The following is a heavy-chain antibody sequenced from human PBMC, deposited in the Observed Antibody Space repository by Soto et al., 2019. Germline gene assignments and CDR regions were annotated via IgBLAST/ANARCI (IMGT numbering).Heavy chain of an antibody. CDR3: ARDLYDFWSGYYPYYGIDV. V-gene: IGHV3-48*03. J-gene: IGHJ6*02. CDR2: ISSSGRTI. Sequence: GGSLRLSCSASGFTFNTYEMNWVRQAPGKGPEWVSYISSSGRTIYYADSVKGRFTISRDNSKNTLYLQMNSLRAEDTAVYYCARDLYDFWSGYYPYYGIDVCCQGTTFTVSS. CDR1: GFTFNTYE. D-gene: IGHD3-3*01.